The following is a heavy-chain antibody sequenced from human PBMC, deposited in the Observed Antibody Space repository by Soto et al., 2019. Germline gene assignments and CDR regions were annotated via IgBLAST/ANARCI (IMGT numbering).Heavy chain of an antibody. J-gene: IGHJ6*02. Sequence: GGSLRLSCSASGFTFSSYAMHWVRQAPGKGLEYVSAISSNGGSTYYADSVKGRFTISRDNSKNTLYIQMSSLRAEDTAVYYCALTVLPSPRTGGRDVWGQGTTVTVSS. CDR2: ISSNGGST. CDR1: GFTFSSYA. D-gene: IGHD2-8*01. CDR3: ALTVLPSPRTGGRDV. V-gene: IGHV3-64D*08.